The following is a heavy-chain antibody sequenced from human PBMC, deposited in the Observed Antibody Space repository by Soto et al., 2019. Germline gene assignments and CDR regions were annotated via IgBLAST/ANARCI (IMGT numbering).Heavy chain of an antibody. J-gene: IGHJ5*02. CDR1: GGSISSSY. D-gene: IGHD2-15*01. V-gene: IGHV4-59*01. CDR2: IYDDGSA. CDR3: ARDKYCSGVSCRKNWYDP. Sequence: ASETLSLTCTVSGGSISSSYWSWIRQPPGKGLEWLAYIYDDGSANYNPSLKSRATISLDMSKNQFSLKWTSATAADTAVYYCARDKYCSGVSCRKNWYDPWGQGTLVTVSS.